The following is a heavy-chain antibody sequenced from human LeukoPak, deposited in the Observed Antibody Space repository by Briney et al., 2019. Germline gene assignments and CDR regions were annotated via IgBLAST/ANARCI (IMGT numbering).Heavy chain of an antibody. CDR2: INHSGST. D-gene: IGHD3-10*01. CDR3: ARGGYYGSGNDFRFDP. Sequence: SDTLSLTGAVCGGGFKGCYWRWLRHPTGNGLEWIGEINHSGSTNYNPSLKSRFTISLDTSKNQFSPKLTSVTAAETAVYFCARGGYYGSGNDFRFDPWGQGTLVTVSS. V-gene: IGHV4-34*01. J-gene: IGHJ5*02. CDR1: GGGFKGCY.